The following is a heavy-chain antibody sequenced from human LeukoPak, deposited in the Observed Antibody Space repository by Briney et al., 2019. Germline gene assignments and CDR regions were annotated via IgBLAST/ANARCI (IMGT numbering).Heavy chain of an antibody. J-gene: IGHJ4*02. V-gene: IGHV1-24*01. CDR2: FDPEDGET. D-gene: IGHD5-18*01. Sequence: ASVKVSCKPSGYTFTGYYMHWVRQAPGKGLEWMGGFDPEDGETIYAQKFQGRVTMTEDTSTDTAYMELSSLRSEDTAVYYCATALVDTAMVVDYWGQGTLVTVSS. CDR1: GYTFTGYY. CDR3: ATALVDTAMVVDY.